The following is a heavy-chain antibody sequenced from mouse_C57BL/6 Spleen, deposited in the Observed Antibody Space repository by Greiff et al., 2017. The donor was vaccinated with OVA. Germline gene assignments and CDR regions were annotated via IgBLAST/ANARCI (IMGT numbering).Heavy chain of an antibody. D-gene: IGHD2-4*01. CDR1: GFNIKNTY. CDR2: IDPANGNT. V-gene: IGHV14-3*01. Sequence: VHVKQSVAELVRPGASVKLSCTASGFNIKNTYMHWVKQRPEQGLEWIGRIDPANGNTKYAPKFQGKATITADTSSNTAYLQLSSLTSEDTAIYYCARSPLYDYDDYAMDYWGQGTSVTVSS. J-gene: IGHJ4*01. CDR3: ARSPLYDYDDYAMDY.